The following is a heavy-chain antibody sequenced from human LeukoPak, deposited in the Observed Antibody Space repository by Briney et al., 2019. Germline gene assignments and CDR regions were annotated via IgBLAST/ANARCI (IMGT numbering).Heavy chain of an antibody. J-gene: IGHJ4*02. CDR3: AKVDTSGWYEVLDF. CDR2: ISADGRKS. CDR1: GFTFTTYA. V-gene: IGHV3-23*01. Sequence: GGSLRLSCVASGFTFTTYALSWVRQAPGKGLEWVSTISADGRKSNYADSVKGRFTISRDTSKNTQYLQMNSLRAEDTAKYYCAKVDTSGWYEVLDFWGQGTLVTVSS. D-gene: IGHD6-19*01.